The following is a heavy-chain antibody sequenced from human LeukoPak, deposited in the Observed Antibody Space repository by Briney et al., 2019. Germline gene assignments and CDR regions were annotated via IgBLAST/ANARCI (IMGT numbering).Heavy chain of an antibody. D-gene: IGHD2-2*01. CDR3: TSSTDIVVVPAAHPHFDY. J-gene: IGHJ4*02. Sequence: PGGSLRLSCAASGFTFSGSAMHWVRQASGKGLEWVGRIRSKANSYATAYAASVKGRFTISRDDSKNTAYLQMNSLKTEDTAVYYCTSSTDIVVVPAAHPHFDYWGQGTLVTVSS. CDR1: GFTFSGSA. V-gene: IGHV3-73*01. CDR2: IRSKANSYAT.